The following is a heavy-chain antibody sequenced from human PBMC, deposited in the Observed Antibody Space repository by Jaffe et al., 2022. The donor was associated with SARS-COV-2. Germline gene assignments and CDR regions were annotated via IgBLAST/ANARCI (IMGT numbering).Heavy chain of an antibody. CDR1: GFTFGDYA. V-gene: IGHV3-49*04. CDR3: TRVRSSGWYY. CDR2: IRSKAYGGTT. J-gene: IGHJ4*02. Sequence: EVQLVESGGGLVQPGRSLRLSCTASGFTFGDYAMSWVRQAPGKGLEWVGFIRSKAYGGTTEYAASVKGRFTISRDDSKSIAYLQMNSLKTEDTAVYYCTRVRSSGWYYWGQGTLVTVSS. D-gene: IGHD6-19*01.